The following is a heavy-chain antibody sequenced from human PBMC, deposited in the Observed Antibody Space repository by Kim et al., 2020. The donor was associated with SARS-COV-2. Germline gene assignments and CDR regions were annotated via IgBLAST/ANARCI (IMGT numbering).Heavy chain of an antibody. CDR2: IWYDGSNK. CDR3: ARDRTYYGSGCYYKGVGFVF. D-gene: IGHD3-10*01. V-gene: IGHV3-33*01. Sequence: GGSLRLSCAASGFTFSSYGMHWVRQAPGKGLEWVAVIWYDGSNKYYADSVKGRFTISRDNSKNTLYLQMNSLRAEDTAVYYCARDRTYYGSGCYYKGVGFVFWGQGTLVTVSS. CDR1: GFTFSSYG. J-gene: IGHJ4*02.